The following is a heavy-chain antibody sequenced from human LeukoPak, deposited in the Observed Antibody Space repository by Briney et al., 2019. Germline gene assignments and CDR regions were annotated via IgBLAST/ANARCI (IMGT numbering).Heavy chain of an antibody. J-gene: IGHJ4*02. CDR1: GVSISSYD. Sequence: SETLSLTCTASGVSISSYDWSWIRQPPGKGLEWISDIFYSGSTTYNPSLKSRVSLSADTTTNKFSLLFITMPTADTAAYYCARDVPWRASSYWGQGTLVTVSS. CDR3: ARDVPWRASSY. D-gene: IGHD3-3*01. CDR2: IFYSGST. V-gene: IGHV4-59*01.